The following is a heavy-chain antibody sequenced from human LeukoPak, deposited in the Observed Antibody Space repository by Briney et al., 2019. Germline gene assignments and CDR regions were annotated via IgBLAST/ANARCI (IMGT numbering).Heavy chain of an antibody. J-gene: IGHJ4*02. CDR2: MNPNSDNT. Sequence: GASVKVSCKASGYTFTSYDINWVRQATGQGLEWMGWMNPNSDNTGFAQKFQGRVTITKNTSINTAYMELSSLRSEDTAVYYCARDNDSRDPPHFDYWGQGTLVTVSS. CDR1: GYTFTSYD. V-gene: IGHV1-8*03. D-gene: IGHD3-16*01. CDR3: ARDNDSRDPPHFDY.